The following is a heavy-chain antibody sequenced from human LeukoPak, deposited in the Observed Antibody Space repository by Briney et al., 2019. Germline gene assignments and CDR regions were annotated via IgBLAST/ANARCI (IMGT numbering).Heavy chain of an antibody. D-gene: IGHD2-15*01. Sequence: GGSLRLSCAASGFTFDDYAMHWVRQAPGKGLEYVSAISSNGGSTYYANSVKGRFTISRDNSKNTLYLQMGSLRAEDMAVYYCARAPVVVLNLYFDYWGQGTLVTVSS. J-gene: IGHJ4*02. CDR2: ISSNGGST. CDR3: ARAPVVVLNLYFDY. V-gene: IGHV3-64*01. CDR1: GFTFDDYA.